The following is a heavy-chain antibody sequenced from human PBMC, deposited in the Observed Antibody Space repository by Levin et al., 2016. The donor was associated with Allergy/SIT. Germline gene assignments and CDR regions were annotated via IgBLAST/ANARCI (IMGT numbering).Heavy chain of an antibody. CDR2: IKPDETEK. Sequence: WIRQPPGKGLEWLVNIKPDETEKYFVDSVKGRFTVSRDNAKNSLYLYMSSLRAEDTAVYYCATANNWGFCDFDYWGQGTLVTVSS. J-gene: IGHJ4*02. D-gene: IGHD7-27*01. CDR3: ATANNWGFCDFDY. V-gene: IGHV3-7*03.